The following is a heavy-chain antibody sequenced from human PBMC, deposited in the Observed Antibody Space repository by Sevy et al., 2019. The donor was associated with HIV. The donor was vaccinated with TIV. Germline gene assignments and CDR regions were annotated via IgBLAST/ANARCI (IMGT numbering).Heavy chain of an antibody. CDR2: ISGSGIST. V-gene: IGHV3-23*01. J-gene: IGHJ4*02. D-gene: IGHD5-12*01. CDR1: GFTFSSYA. Sequence: GGSLRLSCAASGFTFSSYAMSWVRQAPGKGLEWVSAISGSGISTYYADSVKGRFTISRDNSKNTQYLQMNNLRAEDTAVFYSAKGIGYSGYETDYWGQGTLVTVSS. CDR3: AKGIGYSGYETDY.